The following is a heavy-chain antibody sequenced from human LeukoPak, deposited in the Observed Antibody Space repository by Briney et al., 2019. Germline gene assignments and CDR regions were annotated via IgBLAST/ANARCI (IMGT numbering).Heavy chain of an antibody. CDR2: INPNSGGT. CDR3: ARGRDYGDPTFGY. V-gene: IGHV1-2*04. D-gene: IGHD4-17*01. Sequence: ASVKVSCKASGYTFTGYYMHWVRQAPGQGLEWMGWINPNSGGTNYAQKFQGWVTMTRDTSISTAYMELSRLRSDDTAVYYCARGRDYGDPTFGYWGQGTLVTVSS. J-gene: IGHJ4*02. CDR1: GYTFTGYY.